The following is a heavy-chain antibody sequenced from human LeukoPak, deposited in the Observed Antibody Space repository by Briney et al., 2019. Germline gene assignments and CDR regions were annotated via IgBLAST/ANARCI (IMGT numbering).Heavy chain of an antibody. CDR2: ISSSSGTM. CDR1: GFTFSSYS. V-gene: IGHV3-48*01. CDR3: ARKTGSYYYFDS. J-gene: IGHJ4*02. D-gene: IGHD1-26*01. Sequence: PGGSLRLSCAASGFTFSSYSMNWVRQAPGKGLEWISYISSSSGTMYYADSVKGRFTISRDNAKNSVQLQMNSLRAEDTAVYYCARKTGSYYYFDSWGQGTLVTVSS.